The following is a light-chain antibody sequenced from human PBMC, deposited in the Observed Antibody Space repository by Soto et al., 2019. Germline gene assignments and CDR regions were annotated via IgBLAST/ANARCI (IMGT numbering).Light chain of an antibody. CDR1: QSISSN. CDR3: QQFHDWPMT. Sequence: EIVMTQSPATLSVSPGERATLSCRASQSISSNLAWYQQKPGQAPRLLISGASTRATGIPARFSGSGSGTAFTLTISSLQSEDVAVYYCQQFHDWPMTFGPGTKVDIK. CDR2: GAS. J-gene: IGKJ3*01. V-gene: IGKV3-15*01.